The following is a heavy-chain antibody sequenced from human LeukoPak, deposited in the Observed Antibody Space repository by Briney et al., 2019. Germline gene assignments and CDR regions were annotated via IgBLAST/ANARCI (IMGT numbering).Heavy chain of an antibody. D-gene: IGHD3-22*01. CDR2: IIPIFGTA. Sequence: SVKVSCKASGGTFSSYAISWVRQAPGQGLEWMGGIIPIFGTANYAQKFQGRVTITADESTSTAYMELSSLRSEDTAVYYCTRSAVFPPYYYDSSGYYLFQHWGQGTLVTVSS. J-gene: IGHJ1*01. CDR3: TRSAVFPPYYYDSSGYYLFQH. V-gene: IGHV1-69*13. CDR1: GGTFSSYA.